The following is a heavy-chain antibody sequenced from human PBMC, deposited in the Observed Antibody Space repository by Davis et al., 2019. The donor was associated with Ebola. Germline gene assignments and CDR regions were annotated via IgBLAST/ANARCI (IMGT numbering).Heavy chain of an antibody. D-gene: IGHD2-2*01. Sequence: PGGSLRLSCAVYGGSFSGYYWSWIRQPPGKGLEWIGEINHSGSTNYNPSLKSRVTISVDTSKNQFSLKLSSVTAADTAVYYCARSYCSSTSCSSTGKYNWFDPWGQGTLVTVSS. CDR3: ARSYCSSTSCSSTGKYNWFDP. CDR1: GGSFSGYY. J-gene: IGHJ5*02. CDR2: INHSGST. V-gene: IGHV4-34*01.